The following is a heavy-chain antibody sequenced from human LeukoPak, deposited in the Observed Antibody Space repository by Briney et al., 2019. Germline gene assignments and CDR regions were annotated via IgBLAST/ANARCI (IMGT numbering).Heavy chain of an antibody. CDR1: GGSFSGYY. J-gene: IGHJ4*02. D-gene: IGHD3-22*01. Sequence: PSETLSLTCAVYGGSFSGYYWSWIRQPPGKGPEWIGEINHSGSTNYNPSLKSRVTISVDTSKNQFSLKLSSVTAADTAVYYCARRVVKRYYYDSSGYYAHFDYWGQGTLVTVSS. V-gene: IGHV4-34*01. CDR2: INHSGST. CDR3: ARRVVKRYYYDSSGYYAHFDY.